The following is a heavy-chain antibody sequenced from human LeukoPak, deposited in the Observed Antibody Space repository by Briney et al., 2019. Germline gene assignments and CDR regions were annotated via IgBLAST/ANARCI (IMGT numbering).Heavy chain of an antibody. Sequence: GESLQISCQGSGYSVTSYWIGWVGQVPGKGLGWRGIIYPGDSDTRYSPSFQGQVTISADKSISTAYLQWSSLKASDNAMYYCARQSGDGYKYSTGFDYWGQGTLVTVSS. J-gene: IGHJ4*02. CDR2: IYPGDSDT. D-gene: IGHD5-24*01. CDR3: ARQSGDGYKYSTGFDY. V-gene: IGHV5-51*01. CDR1: GYSVTSYW.